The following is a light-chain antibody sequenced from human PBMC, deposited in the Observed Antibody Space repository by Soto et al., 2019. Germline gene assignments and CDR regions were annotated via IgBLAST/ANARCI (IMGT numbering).Light chain of an antibody. CDR2: SNN. V-gene: IGLV1-44*01. CDR1: SSNIGSNT. Sequence: QSVLTQPPSASGTPGQRVTISCSGSSSNIGSNTVNWYQQLPGTAPKLLIYSNNQRPSGVPDRFSGSKSGTSASLAISGLQSEDEADYYCAAWDDSLNGVVFGGGTQPTV. J-gene: IGLJ2*01. CDR3: AAWDDSLNGVV.